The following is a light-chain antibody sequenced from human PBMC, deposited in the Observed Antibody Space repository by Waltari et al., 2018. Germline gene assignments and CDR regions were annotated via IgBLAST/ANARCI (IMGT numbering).Light chain of an antibody. V-gene: IGLV2-11*01. CDR2: DVG. CDR3: CSYAGGYTMA. Sequence: QSALTQTRSGSASPGQSVTISCPETSSYVHGYKYVSWHQEHPGKPPEPIMFDVGERPSGVPDRFSGSKSGNTASLTISGLQAEDEADYYCCSYAGGYTMAVGGGTKLTVL. J-gene: IGLJ2*01. CDR1: SSYVHGYKY.